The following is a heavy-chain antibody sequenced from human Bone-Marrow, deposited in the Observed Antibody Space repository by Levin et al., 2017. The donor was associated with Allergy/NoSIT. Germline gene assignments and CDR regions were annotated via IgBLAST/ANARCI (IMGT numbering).Heavy chain of an antibody. Sequence: GGSLRLSCAASGFNFASYGMNWVRQAPGKGLEWVSSISGTGRHIYLADSLKGRFTISRDNAKNSISLQMNNLRVEDTAVFYCAKDEGPFSSSFAFDCWGQGALVTVSS. CDR2: ISGTGRHI. D-gene: IGHD2-2*01. V-gene: IGHV3-21*01. CDR3: AKDEGPFSSSFAFDC. CDR1: GFNFASYG. J-gene: IGHJ4*02.